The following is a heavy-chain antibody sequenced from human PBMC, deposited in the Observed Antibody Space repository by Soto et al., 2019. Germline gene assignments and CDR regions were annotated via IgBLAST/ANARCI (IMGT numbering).Heavy chain of an antibody. V-gene: IGHV3-21*01. CDR3: ASHPRDSSGYWYYFDY. J-gene: IGHJ4*02. CDR2: ISSSSSYI. D-gene: IGHD3-22*01. Sequence: EVQLVESGGGLVKPGGSPRVSCAASGFTFSSYSMNWVRQAPGKGLEWVSSISSSSSYIYYADSVKGRFTISRDNAKNSLYLQMSSLRVEDTAVYYCASHPRDSSGYWYYFDYWGQGTLVTVSS. CDR1: GFTFSSYS.